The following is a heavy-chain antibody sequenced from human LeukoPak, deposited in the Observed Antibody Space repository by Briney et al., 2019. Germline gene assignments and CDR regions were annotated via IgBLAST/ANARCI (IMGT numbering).Heavy chain of an antibody. V-gene: IGHV3-30*02. J-gene: IGHJ6*03. CDR3: AKQQAAAGKGYYYYMDV. Sequence: GGSLRLSCAASGFTFSSYGMHWVRQAPGKGLEWVAFIRYDGSNKYYADSVKGRFTISRDNSKNTLYLQMNSLRAEDTAVYYCAKQQAAAGKGYYYYMDVWGKGTTVTVSS. CDR1: GFTFSSYG. D-gene: IGHD6-13*01. CDR2: IRYDGSNK.